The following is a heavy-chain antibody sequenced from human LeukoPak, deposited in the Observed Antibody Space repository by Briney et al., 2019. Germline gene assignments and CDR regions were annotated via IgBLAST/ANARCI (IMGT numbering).Heavy chain of an antibody. CDR1: GFTFSSYA. Sequence: RPGGSLRLSCAASGFTFSSYAMSWVRQAPGKGLEWVSAISGSGGSTYYADSVKGRFTISRDNSKNTLYLQMNSLRAEDTAVYYCAKDNIALLYYYDSSGYYPYYFDYWGQGTLVTVSS. D-gene: IGHD3-22*01. J-gene: IGHJ4*02. V-gene: IGHV3-23*01. CDR3: AKDNIALLYYYDSSGYYPYYFDY. CDR2: ISGSGGST.